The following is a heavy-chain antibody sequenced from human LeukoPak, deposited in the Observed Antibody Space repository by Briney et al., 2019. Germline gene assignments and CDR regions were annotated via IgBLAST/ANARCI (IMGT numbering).Heavy chain of an antibody. Sequence: ASVKVSCKASGYTFTSYYIHWVRQAPGQGLEWMGIINASGGSTNYAQKFQERVTITRDMSTSTAYMELSSLRSEDTAVYYCAAAYRYFYDRGGYFDYWGQGTLVTVST. D-gene: IGHD3-22*01. V-gene: IGHV1-46*01. CDR2: INASGGST. CDR1: GYTFTSYY. J-gene: IGHJ4*02. CDR3: AAAYRYFYDRGGYFDY.